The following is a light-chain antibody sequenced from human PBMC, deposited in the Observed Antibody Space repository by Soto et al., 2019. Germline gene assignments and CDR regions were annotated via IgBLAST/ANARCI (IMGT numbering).Light chain of an antibody. J-gene: IGKJ5*01. Sequence: EIVLTQSPATLSLSPGERATLSCRASQSVKTFLVWYQQKPGQAPRLLIYDASNRATGIPARFSGSGSGTDFTLTISSLEPEDFAVYYCQQRSNWPPLITFGQGTRLEIK. CDR2: DAS. V-gene: IGKV3-11*01. CDR3: QQRSNWPPLIT. CDR1: QSVKTF.